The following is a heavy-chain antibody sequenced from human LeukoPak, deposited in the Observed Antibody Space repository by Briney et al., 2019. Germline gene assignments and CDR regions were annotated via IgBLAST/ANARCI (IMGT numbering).Heavy chain of an antibody. J-gene: IGHJ3*02. CDR2: ITGSGDNT. V-gene: IGHV3-23*01. D-gene: IGHD4/OR15-4a*01. CDR1: GFTFYTYA. Sequence: PGGSLRLSCAVSGFTFYTYAMSWVRQAPGQGLEWVSAITGSGDNTWYADSVKGRFTISRDNSKNTLYLQMNSLRADDTAVYHCARDRLFPNDVFDIWGQGTMVIVSS. CDR3: ARDRLFPNDVFDI.